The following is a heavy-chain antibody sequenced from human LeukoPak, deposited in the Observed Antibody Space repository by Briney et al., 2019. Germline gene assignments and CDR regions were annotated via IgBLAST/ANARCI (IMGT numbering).Heavy chain of an antibody. D-gene: IGHD3-22*01. CDR2: ISGSGSGT. J-gene: IGHJ4*02. CDR1: GFTFSSHA. Sequence: GGSLRLSCAASGFTFSSHAMIWVRQAPGRGLEWVSGISGSGSGTYYADSVKGRLTVSRDNSRNMLYLEMNSLRAEDTAVYYCAKFQANYYDSSGYGCFDYWGQGVLVTVSS. CDR3: AKFQANYYDSSGYGCFDY. V-gene: IGHV3-23*01.